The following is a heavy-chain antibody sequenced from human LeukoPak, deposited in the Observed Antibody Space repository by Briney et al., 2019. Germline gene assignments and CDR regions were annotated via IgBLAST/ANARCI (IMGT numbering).Heavy chain of an antibody. Sequence: GGSLRLSCAASGFTFSTYTMNWVRQAPGKGLEWVSCIGGGGRYIYYADSMQGRFTISRDNAKNSLFLQMHSLSAEDTALYYCARVSRVAYTSSWYLDYWGQGTLVTVSS. CDR2: IGGGGRYI. CDR1: GFTFSTYT. D-gene: IGHD6-13*01. J-gene: IGHJ4*02. V-gene: IGHV3-21*01. CDR3: ARVSRVAYTSSWYLDY.